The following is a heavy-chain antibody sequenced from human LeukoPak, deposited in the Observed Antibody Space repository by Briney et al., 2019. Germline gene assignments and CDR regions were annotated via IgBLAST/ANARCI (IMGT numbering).Heavy chain of an antibody. CDR3: ARAGYSSSWYMDY. D-gene: IGHD6-13*01. CDR2: INPNSGGT. V-gene: IGHV1-2*02. J-gene: IGHJ4*02. Sequence: ASVKVSCKASGYTFTGYYMHWVRQAPGQGLEWMGWINPNSGGTSYAQKFQGRVTMTRDTSISTAYMELSRLRSDDTAVYYCARAGYSSSWYMDYWGQGTLVTVSS. CDR1: GYTFTGYY.